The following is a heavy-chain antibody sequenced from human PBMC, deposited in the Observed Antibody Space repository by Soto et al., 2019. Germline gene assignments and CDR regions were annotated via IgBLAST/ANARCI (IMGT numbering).Heavy chain of an antibody. Sequence: SETQSVTCAVYGGSFSGYYWSRIRQPPGKGLEWIGEINQSGSTNYNPSLKSRVTISVDTSKNQFSLKLSSVTAADTAVYYCAREGYSYGHGGEFVNYWVEG. D-gene: IGHD5-18*01. V-gene: IGHV4-34*01. CDR1: GGSFSGYY. J-gene: IGHJ4*02. CDR3: AREGYSYGHGGEFVNY. CDR2: INQSGST.